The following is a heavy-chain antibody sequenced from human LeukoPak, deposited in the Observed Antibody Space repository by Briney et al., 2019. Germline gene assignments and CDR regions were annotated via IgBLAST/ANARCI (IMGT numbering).Heavy chain of an antibody. J-gene: IGHJ2*01. D-gene: IGHD3-9*01. CDR3: ARPAIDYDILTGYPVYWYFDL. CDR1: GYSFSSYW. Sequence: GESLNISCKGSGYSFSSYWIGWVRQMPGKGLEWLGIIYPGDCDTRYSPSFQGQVTISADKSISNAFLQWSSLKASDTPMYYCARPAIDYDILTGYPVYWYFDLWGRGTLVTVSS. V-gene: IGHV5-51*01. CDR2: IYPGDCDT.